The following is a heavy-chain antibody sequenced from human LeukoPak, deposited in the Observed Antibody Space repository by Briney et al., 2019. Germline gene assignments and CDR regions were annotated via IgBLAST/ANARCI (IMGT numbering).Heavy chain of an antibody. D-gene: IGHD2-15*01. CDR2: ISSSGSTI. CDR3: ARVYCSGGSCYSGGPYDY. J-gene: IGHJ4*02. CDR1: GFTFSSYE. V-gene: IGHV3-48*03. Sequence: GGSLRLSXAASGFTFSSYEMNWARQAPGKGLEWVSYISSSGSTIYYADSVKGRFTISRDNAKNSLYLQMNSLRAEDTAVYYCARVYCSGGSCYSGGPYDYWGQGTLVTVSS.